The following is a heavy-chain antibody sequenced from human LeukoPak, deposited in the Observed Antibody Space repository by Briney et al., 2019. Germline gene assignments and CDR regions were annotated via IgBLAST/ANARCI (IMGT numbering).Heavy chain of an antibody. D-gene: IGHD3-16*01. CDR2: IYYSGST. CDR1: GGSISSNSFY. J-gene: IGHJ6*03. CDR3: ARQGADYYYYSVDV. V-gene: IGHV4-39*01. Sequence: PSETLSLTCSVSGGSISSNSFYWDWIRQPPGKGLEWIGSIYYSGSTFYSSSLESRVSLSVDMSKNQFSLKLTSVTAADTAAYYCARQGADYYYYSVDVWGEGTTVAVSS.